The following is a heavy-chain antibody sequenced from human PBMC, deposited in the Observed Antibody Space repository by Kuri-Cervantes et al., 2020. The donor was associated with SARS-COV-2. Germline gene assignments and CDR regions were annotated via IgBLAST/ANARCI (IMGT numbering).Heavy chain of an antibody. V-gene: IGHV3-30*18. CDR2: ISYDGKHK. CDR1: GFNFGRAD. D-gene: IGHD2-21*01. Sequence: LSLTCAASGFNFGRADMHWVRQAPGKGLEWVAFISYDGKHKKCIGSGKGRFAISRDNSQNTLLLQMTSLRSEDTAMYYCAKGHFGVHDFWGQGTLVTVSS. J-gene: IGHJ4*02. CDR3: AKGHFGVHDF.